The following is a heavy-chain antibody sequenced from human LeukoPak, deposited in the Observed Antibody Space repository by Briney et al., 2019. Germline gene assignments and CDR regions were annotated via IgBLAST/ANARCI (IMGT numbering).Heavy chain of an antibody. D-gene: IGHD3-10*01. CDR3: AIFGITVVRRGKYYFDY. Sequence: SEALSLTCTVSGGSISNYYWSWLRQPPGKGLEWIGHIYYSGATKYNPSLKSRITISVDTSKNQFSLMLSSVTAADTAVYYCAIFGITVVRRGKYYFDYWGQGTLVTVSS. CDR2: IYYSGAT. J-gene: IGHJ4*02. CDR1: GGSISNYY. V-gene: IGHV4-59*08.